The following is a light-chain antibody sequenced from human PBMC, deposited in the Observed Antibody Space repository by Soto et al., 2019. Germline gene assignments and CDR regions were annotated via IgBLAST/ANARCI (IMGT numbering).Light chain of an antibody. J-gene: IGLJ6*01. CDR2: ENN. Sequence: LTQPHSVSESPGKTLSISCTRSSGSIANNYVQWYQQRPGSAPTTVIYENNQRLSGVPDRFSGSKSGNTASLTISGLQAEDEADYYCCSYAGIYTLVFGTGTQLTVL. CDR3: CSYAGIYTLV. CDR1: SGSIANNY. V-gene: IGLV6-57*04.